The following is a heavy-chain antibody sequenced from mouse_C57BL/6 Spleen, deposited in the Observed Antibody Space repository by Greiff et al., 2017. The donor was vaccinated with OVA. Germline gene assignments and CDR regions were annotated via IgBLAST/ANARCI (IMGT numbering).Heavy chain of an antibody. CDR1: GFTFSSYT. D-gene: IGHD2-3*01. Sequence: VESGGGLVKPGGSLKLSCAASGFTFSSYTMSWVRQTPEKRLEWVATISGGGGNTYYPDSVKGRFTISRDNAKNTLYLQMSSLRSEDTALYYCARLDGYYDYWGQGTTLTVSS. V-gene: IGHV5-9*01. J-gene: IGHJ2*01. CDR3: ARLDGYYDY. CDR2: ISGGGGNT.